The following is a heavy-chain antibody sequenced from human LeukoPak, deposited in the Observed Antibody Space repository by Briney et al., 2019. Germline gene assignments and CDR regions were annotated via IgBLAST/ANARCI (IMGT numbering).Heavy chain of an antibody. CDR2: INHSGST. CDR1: GGSFSGYD. J-gene: IGHJ6*03. D-gene: IGHD3-3*01. CDR3: ARGRFGIFGVVYYYYYMDV. Sequence: SETLSLTCAVYGGSFSGYDWSWIRQPPGKGLEWIGEINHSGSTNYNPSLKSRVTISVDTSKHQFSLKLSSVTAADTAVYYCARGRFGIFGVVYYYYYMDVWGKGTTVTVSS. V-gene: IGHV4-34*01.